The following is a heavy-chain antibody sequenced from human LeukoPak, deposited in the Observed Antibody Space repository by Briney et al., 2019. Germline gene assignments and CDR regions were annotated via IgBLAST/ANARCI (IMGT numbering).Heavy chain of an antibody. CDR3: ARDQLLGVSDWFDP. CDR2: IIPIFGTA. J-gene: IGHJ5*02. CDR1: GGTFSSYA. Sequence: AASVKVSCTASGGTFSSYAISWVRQAPGQGLEWMGGIIPIFGTANYAQKFQGRVTITADESTSTAYMELSSLRSEDTAVYYCARDQLLGVSDWFDPWGQGTLVTVSS. V-gene: IGHV1-69*13. D-gene: IGHD4-23*01.